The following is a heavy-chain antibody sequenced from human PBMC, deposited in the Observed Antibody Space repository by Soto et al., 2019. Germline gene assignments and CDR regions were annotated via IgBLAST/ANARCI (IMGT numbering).Heavy chain of an antibody. Sequence: GASVKVSCKASGGTFSSYAISWVRQAPGQGLEWMGGIIPIFGTANYAQKFQGRVTITADESTSTAYMELSSLRSEDTAVYYCARQVVVTKVVPDYYYGMDVWGQGTTVTVSS. J-gene: IGHJ6*02. D-gene: IGHD3-22*01. CDR3: ARQVVVTKVVPDYYYGMDV. CDR2: IIPIFGTA. V-gene: IGHV1-69*13. CDR1: GGTFSSYA.